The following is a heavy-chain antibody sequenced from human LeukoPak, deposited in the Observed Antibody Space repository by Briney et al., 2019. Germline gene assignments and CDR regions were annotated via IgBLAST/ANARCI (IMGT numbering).Heavy chain of an antibody. CDR1: GFTFSTYG. Sequence: GGSLRLSCATSGFTFSTYGIHWVRQAPGKGLEWVSFIHNDGNNKYYADSVKGRFTISRDSSMNTVFLQMNSLRAEDTALYYCAKDRLAVSGDFDYWGQGTLVIVSS. D-gene: IGHD6-19*01. CDR2: IHNDGNNK. CDR3: AKDRLAVSGDFDY. V-gene: IGHV3-30*02. J-gene: IGHJ4*02.